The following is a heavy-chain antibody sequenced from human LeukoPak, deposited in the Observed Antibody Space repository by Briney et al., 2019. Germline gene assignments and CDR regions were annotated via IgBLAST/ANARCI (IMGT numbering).Heavy chain of an antibody. V-gene: IGHV3-7*03. Sequence: GGSLRLSCAASGFTFSSYWMSWVRQAPGKGLEWVANIKQDGSEKYYVDSVKGRFTISRDNAKNSLYLQMNSLRAEDTAVYYCAKDAYLIAVAGNYFEYWGQGTLVTVSS. CDR3: AKDAYLIAVAGNYFEY. CDR2: IKQDGSEK. D-gene: IGHD6-19*01. J-gene: IGHJ4*02. CDR1: GFTFSSYW.